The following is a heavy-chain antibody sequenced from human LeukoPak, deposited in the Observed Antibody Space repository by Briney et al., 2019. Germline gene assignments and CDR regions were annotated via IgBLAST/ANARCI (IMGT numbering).Heavy chain of an antibody. V-gene: IGHV4-34*01. Sequence: PSETLSLTCAVYGGSFSGYYWSWIRQPPGKGLEWIGEINHSGSTNYNPSLKSRVTISVDTSKNQFSLKLSSVTAADTAVYYCARSIYCSSNRCYSPHYYYYGMDVWGQGTTVTVSS. CDR2: INHSGST. CDR3: ARSIYCSSNRCYSPHYYYYGMDV. CDR1: GGSFSGYY. J-gene: IGHJ6*02. D-gene: IGHD2-15*01.